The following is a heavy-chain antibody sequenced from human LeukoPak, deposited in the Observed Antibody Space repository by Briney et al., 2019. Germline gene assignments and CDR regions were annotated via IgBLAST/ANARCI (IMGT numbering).Heavy chain of an antibody. J-gene: IGHJ4*02. D-gene: IGHD5-12*01. Sequence: PSETLSLTCTVSGGSISSSSYYWGWIRQPPGKGLEWIGSIYYSGSTYYNPSLRSRVTISVDTSKNQFSLKLSSVTAADTAVYYCARIRTPVATIDYWGQGTLVTVSS. V-gene: IGHV4-39*01. CDR2: IYYSGST. CDR1: GGSISSSSYY. CDR3: ARIRTPVATIDY.